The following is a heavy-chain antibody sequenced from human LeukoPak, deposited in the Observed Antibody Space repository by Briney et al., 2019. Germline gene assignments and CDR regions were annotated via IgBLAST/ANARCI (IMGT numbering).Heavy chain of an antibody. V-gene: IGHV3-13*01. CDR3: ARQMQSHGNFDS. J-gene: IGHJ4*02. CDR1: GFTVSSYA. CDR2: LGIAGDT. Sequence: PGGSLRLSCAASGFTVSSYAMHWVRHPIGKGLEWVSALGIAGDTFYPGSVKGRFTISRENARNSLYLQMNSLRAEDTAMYYCARQMQSHGNFDSWGQGTLVTVSS. D-gene: IGHD1-26*01.